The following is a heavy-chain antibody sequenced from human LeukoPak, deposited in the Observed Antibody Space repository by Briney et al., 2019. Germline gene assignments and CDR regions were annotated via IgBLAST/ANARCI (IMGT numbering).Heavy chain of an antibody. CDR2: ISGTTISTI. Sequence: GGSLRLSCAASGITFSSSTMTWVRQAPGKGLEWVSYISGTTISTIYYADSVKGRFTISRDNAKNSVYLQMNSLRAEDTAVYYCARVPPRGNDVTVGRYSYMDVWGKGTTVTISS. CDR1: GITFSSST. J-gene: IGHJ6*03. D-gene: IGHD4-23*01. CDR3: ARVPPRGNDVTVGRYSYMDV. V-gene: IGHV3-48*01.